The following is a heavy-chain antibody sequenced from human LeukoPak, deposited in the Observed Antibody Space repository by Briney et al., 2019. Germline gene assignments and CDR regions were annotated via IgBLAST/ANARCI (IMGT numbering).Heavy chain of an antibody. Sequence: PSETLSLTCTVSGGSISSSSYYWGWIRQPPGTGLEWIGSIYYSGSTYYNPSLKSRVTISVDTSKNQFSLKLSSVTAADTAVYYCARVTAGDQDFDYWGQGTLVTVSS. V-gene: IGHV4-39*07. CDR1: GGSISSSSYY. CDR3: ARVTAGDQDFDY. J-gene: IGHJ4*02. CDR2: IYYSGST. D-gene: IGHD3-10*01.